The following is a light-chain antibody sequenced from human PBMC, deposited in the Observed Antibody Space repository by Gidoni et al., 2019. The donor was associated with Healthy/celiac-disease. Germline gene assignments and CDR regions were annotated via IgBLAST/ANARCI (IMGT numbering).Light chain of an antibody. J-gene: IGKJ2*01. CDR1: QSISSY. V-gene: IGKV1-39*01. CDR3: QQSYSTRPYT. Sequence: DIQMTQSPSSLSASVGDRVTITCRASQSISSYLNWYQQKPGKAPKLLIYAASSLQSGVPSRVSGSGSGTDFTLTISSRQPEDYATYYCQQSYSTRPYTLGQGTKLEIK. CDR2: AAS.